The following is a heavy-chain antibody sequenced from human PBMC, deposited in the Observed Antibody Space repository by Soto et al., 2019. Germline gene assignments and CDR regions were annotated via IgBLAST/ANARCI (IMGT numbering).Heavy chain of an antibody. CDR3: ARHRGASFDY. D-gene: IGHD3-10*01. V-gene: IGHV4-31*03. J-gene: IGHJ4*02. CDR1: GDSISTGGYY. CDR2: IHSRGST. Sequence: QVNWQESGPGLVQPSQTLSLTCSVSGDSISTGGYYWSWIRQHPGKGLEWTGYIHSRGSTYYSPSLKSRISISSYISRNQFSLKLTSVTAADTAVYYCARHRGASFDYWGQGTLVTVSS.